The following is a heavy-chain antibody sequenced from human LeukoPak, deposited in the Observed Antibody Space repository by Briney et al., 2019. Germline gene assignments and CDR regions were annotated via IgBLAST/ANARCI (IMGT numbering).Heavy chain of an antibody. CDR3: AKDRRRERVGAH. D-gene: IGHD1-26*01. CDR1: GFTFSSYG. V-gene: IGHV3-30*02. CDR2: IRYDGSNK. Sequence: GGSLRLSCAASGFTFSSYGMHWVRQAPGKGLEWVAFIRYDGSNKYYADSVKGRFTISRDNSKNTLYLQMNSLRAEDTAVYYCAKDRRRERVGAHWGQGKMVTVSS. J-gene: IGHJ3*01.